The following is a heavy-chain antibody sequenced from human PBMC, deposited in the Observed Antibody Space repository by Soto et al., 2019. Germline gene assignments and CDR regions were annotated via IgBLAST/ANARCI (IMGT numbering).Heavy chain of an antibody. CDR2: ITSSSSYT. J-gene: IGHJ4*02. Sequence: PGGSLRLSCAASGSSFSDYYMSWIRQSPGKGLEWLSYITSSSSYTHYADSVKGRFTISRDNAKNSLYLQMNSLRAEDTAVYYCARNTHYPFEYWGQGTLVTVSS. V-gene: IGHV3-11*06. D-gene: IGHD2-15*01. CDR3: ARNTHYPFEY. CDR1: GSSFSDYY.